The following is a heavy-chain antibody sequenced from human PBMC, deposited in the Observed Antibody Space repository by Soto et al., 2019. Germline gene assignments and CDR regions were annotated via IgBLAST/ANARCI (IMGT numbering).Heavy chain of an antibody. D-gene: IGHD3-10*01. Sequence: ASVKVSCKASGYTFTSYGISWVRQAPGQGLEWMGWISAYNGNTNYAQKLQGRVTMTTDTSTSTAYMELRSLRSDDTAVYYCATSRMVRGLREWLAPPAQGTLVTVSS. CDR1: GYTFTSYG. CDR3: ATSRMVRGLREWLAP. V-gene: IGHV1-18*01. J-gene: IGHJ5*02. CDR2: ISAYNGNT.